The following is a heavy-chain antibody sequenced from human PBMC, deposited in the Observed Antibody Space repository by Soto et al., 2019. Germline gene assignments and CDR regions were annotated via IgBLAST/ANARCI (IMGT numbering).Heavy chain of an antibody. J-gene: IGHJ4*02. CDR2: IIPIFGTA. D-gene: IGHD1-26*01. V-gene: IGHV1-69*12. Sequence: QVQLVQSGAEVKKPGSSVKVSCKASGGTFSSYAISWVRQAPGQGLGWMGGIIPIFGTANYGQKVQGRVKITADESTSTAYRELRSLRFEDTAVYYCATGGWELGLDYWGQGTLVTVSS. CDR3: ATGGWELGLDY. CDR1: GGTFSSYA.